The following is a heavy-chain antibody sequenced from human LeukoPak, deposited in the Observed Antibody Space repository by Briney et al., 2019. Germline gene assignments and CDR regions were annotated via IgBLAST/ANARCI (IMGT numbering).Heavy chain of an antibody. J-gene: IGHJ6*03. D-gene: IGHD4-23*01. CDR2: INPNSGGT. Sequence: ASVKVSCKASGYTFTGYYMHWVRQAPGQGLEWMGWINPNSGGTNYAQKFQGRVTMTRDTPISTAYMELSRLRSDDTAVYYCARDGRPGGNGYYYYYMDVWGKGTTVTVSS. V-gene: IGHV1-2*02. CDR3: ARDGRPGGNGYYYYYMDV. CDR1: GYTFTGYY.